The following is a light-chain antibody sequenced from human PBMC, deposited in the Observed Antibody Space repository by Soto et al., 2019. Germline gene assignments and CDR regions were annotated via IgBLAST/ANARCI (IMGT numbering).Light chain of an antibody. V-gene: IGLV2-23*01. CDR2: EGS. J-gene: IGLJ1*01. CDR1: ISDIGSHNY. CDR3: CSYAGSSTYV. Sequence: QSVLTQPASVSGSPGESITVSCSGSISDIGSHNYVSWYRQYPGEAPRLMIYEGSKRPSGVSNRFSGSKSGNTASLTISGLQAEDEADYYCCSYAGSSTYVFGTGTKV.